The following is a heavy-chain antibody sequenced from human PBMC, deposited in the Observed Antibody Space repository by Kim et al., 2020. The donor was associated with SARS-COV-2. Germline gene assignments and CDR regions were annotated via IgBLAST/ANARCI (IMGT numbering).Heavy chain of an antibody. J-gene: IGHJ4*02. D-gene: IGHD5-12*01. V-gene: IGHV3-66*01. CDR3: ARERSGYDFDYFDY. Sequence: GGSLRLSCAAPGFTVSSNYMSWVRQAPGKGLEWVSVIYSGGSTYYADSVKGRFTISRDNSKNTLYLQMNSLRAEDTAVYYCARERSGYDFDYFDYWGQGTLVTVSS. CDR1: GFTVSSNY. CDR2: IYSGGST.